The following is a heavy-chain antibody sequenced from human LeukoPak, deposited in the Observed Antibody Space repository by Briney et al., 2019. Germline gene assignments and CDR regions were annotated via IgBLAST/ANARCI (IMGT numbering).Heavy chain of an antibody. Sequence: ASVKVFCKASGYTFTGYYMHWVRQAPGQGLEWMGRIHPNSGGTNHAQKFQGRVPMTRDTSISTAYMELSRLRSDVTAVYYCARGDGKELPHHYMDVWGKGTTVTVSS. D-gene: IGHD3-10*01. CDR2: IHPNSGGT. CDR1: GYTFTGYY. J-gene: IGHJ6*03. V-gene: IGHV1-2*06. CDR3: ARGDGKELPHHYMDV.